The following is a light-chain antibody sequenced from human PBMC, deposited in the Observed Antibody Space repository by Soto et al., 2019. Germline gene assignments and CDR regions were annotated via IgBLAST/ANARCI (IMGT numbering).Light chain of an antibody. CDR2: KAS. CDR1: QSISSW. J-gene: IGKJ5*01. V-gene: IGKV1-5*03. Sequence: DIQMTQSPSTLSASVGDRVTLTCRASQSISSWLAWFQQKPGKAPKLLIYKASSSESGVPSRFSGSGSGTEFTLTISSLKSEDFAVYYCQQSAMFGLGPRLEIK. CDR3: QQSAM.